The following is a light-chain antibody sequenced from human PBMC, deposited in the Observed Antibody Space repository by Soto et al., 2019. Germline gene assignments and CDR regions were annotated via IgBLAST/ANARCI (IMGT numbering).Light chain of an antibody. V-gene: IGLV2-14*01. CDR1: SSDVGDYNY. Sequence: QSALTQPASVSGSPGQSITISCTGASSDVGDYNYVSWYQHNPGKAPKLLIYEVNNRPSGVSDRFSGSKSDNVASLTISWLQAEDEADYYCSSYTSSSTYVFGTGTKVTVL. CDR2: EVN. J-gene: IGLJ1*01. CDR3: SSYTSSSTYV.